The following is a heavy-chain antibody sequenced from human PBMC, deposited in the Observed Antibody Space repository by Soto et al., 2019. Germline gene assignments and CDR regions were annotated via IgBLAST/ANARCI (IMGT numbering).Heavy chain of an antibody. D-gene: IGHD2-21*02. Sequence: EVQLLESGGGLVQPGGSLRLSCTASGFSFSDYAMTWVRQAPGKGLECVAGIYGSGGGIQYADSVKGRFTISRDNGRNTMYLQMNSLGDEDTAVYYCAKDLVSRDGLWLMDQWGQGTLVTVS. CDR2: IYGSGGGI. CDR3: AKDLVSRDGLWLMDQ. J-gene: IGHJ4*02. CDR1: GFSFSDYA. V-gene: IGHV3-23*01.